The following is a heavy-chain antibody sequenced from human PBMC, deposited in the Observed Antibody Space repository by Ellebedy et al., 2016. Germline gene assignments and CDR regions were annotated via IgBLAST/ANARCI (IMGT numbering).Heavy chain of an antibody. CDR1: GGSISSGSYY. V-gene: IGHV4-39*01. CDR2: ISYSGST. J-gene: IGHJ4*02. D-gene: IGHD1-1*01. CDR3: ARHGTLLVKGQFDS. Sequence: SETLSLTCSVSGGSISSGSYYWGWIRQPPGKGLEWIGSISYSGSTNYNPSLKSRVTISVGTTMNQFSLRVDSVTAADTALYYCARHGTLLVKGQFDSWGQGTLVTVSP.